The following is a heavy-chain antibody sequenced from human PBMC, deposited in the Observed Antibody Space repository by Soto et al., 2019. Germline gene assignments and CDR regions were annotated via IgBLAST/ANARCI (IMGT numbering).Heavy chain of an antibody. J-gene: IGHJ4*02. D-gene: IGHD5-18*01. CDR1: VGSISSSTFY. CDR2: IYYSGST. V-gene: IGHV4-39*01. CDR3: ARTSSYGYWLDY. Sequence: SETLSLTCSVSVGSISSSTFYWGWIRQPPGKGLEWIGSIYYSGSTYYNPSLESRVTIFLDTSRSQFSLKLNSVTAADTAVYYCARTSSYGYWLDYWGQGTLVTDSS.